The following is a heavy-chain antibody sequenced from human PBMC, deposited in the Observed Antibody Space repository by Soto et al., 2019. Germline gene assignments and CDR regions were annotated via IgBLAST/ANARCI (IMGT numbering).Heavy chain of an antibody. Sequence: SETLSLTCTVSGGSISSYYWSWIRQPPGKGLEWIGYIYYSGSTNYNPSLKSRVTISVDTSKNQFSLKLSSVTAADTAVYYCARLDLWFGEPTNWGQGTLVTVSS. J-gene: IGHJ4*02. V-gene: IGHV4-59*08. D-gene: IGHD3-10*01. CDR2: IYYSGST. CDR1: GGSISSYY. CDR3: ARLDLWFGEPTN.